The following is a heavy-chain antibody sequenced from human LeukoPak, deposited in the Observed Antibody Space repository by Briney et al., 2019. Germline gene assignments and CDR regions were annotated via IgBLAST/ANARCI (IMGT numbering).Heavy chain of an antibody. CDR1: GGSISSYY. J-gene: IGHJ6*02. CDR2: IYYSGST. Sequence: SETLSLTCTVSGGSISSYYWSWIRQPPGKGLEWIGYIYYSGSTNYNPSLKSRDTISVDTSKNQFSLKLSSVTAADTAVYYCARQSWDYYYGMDVWGQGTTVTVSS. V-gene: IGHV4-59*08. D-gene: IGHD1-26*01. CDR3: ARQSWDYYYGMDV.